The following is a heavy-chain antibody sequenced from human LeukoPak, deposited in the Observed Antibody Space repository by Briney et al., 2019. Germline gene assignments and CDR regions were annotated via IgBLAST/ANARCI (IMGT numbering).Heavy chain of an antibody. J-gene: IGHJ4*02. D-gene: IGHD5-18*01. Sequence: SETLSLTCTVSGGSISSSSYYWGWIRQPPGKGLEWIGSIYYSGSTYYNPSLKSRVTISVDTSKNQFSLKLSSVTAVDTAVYYCARRTVDTAMVSNDYWGQGTLVTVSS. CDR1: GGSISSSSYY. V-gene: IGHV4-39*01. CDR3: ARRTVDTAMVSNDY. CDR2: IYYSGST.